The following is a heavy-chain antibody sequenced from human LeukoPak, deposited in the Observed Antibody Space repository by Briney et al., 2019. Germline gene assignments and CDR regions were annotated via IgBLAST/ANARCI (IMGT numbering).Heavy chain of an antibody. CDR3: ARDPWAATVTTDTVA. CDR1: GFTFSSYS. CDR2: ISSSSSYT. Sequence: GGSLRLSCAASGFTFSSYSMNWVRQAPGKGLEWVSSISSSSSYTYYADSVKGRFTISKDNAKNSLYLQMNSLRAEDTAVYYCARDPWAATVTTDTVAWGQGTLVTVSS. D-gene: IGHD4-17*01. V-gene: IGHV3-21*01. J-gene: IGHJ5*02.